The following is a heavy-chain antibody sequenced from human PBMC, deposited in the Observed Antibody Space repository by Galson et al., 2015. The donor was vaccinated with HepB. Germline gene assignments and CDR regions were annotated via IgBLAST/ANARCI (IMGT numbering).Heavy chain of an antibody. CDR1: GFTSSTYS. Sequence: SLRLSCAASGFTSSTYSMNWVRQAPGKGLEWVSYISSSSSTIYYADSVKGRFTISRDNAKNSLYLQMNSLRAEDTAVYYCARGYSSGRHAFDIWGQGTMVTVSS. J-gene: IGHJ3*02. V-gene: IGHV3-48*01. CDR2: ISSSSSTI. D-gene: IGHD6-19*01. CDR3: ARGYSSGRHAFDI.